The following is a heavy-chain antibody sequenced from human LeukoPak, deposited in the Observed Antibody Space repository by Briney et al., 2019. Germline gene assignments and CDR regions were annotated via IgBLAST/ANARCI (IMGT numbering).Heavy chain of an antibody. CDR1: RFTFSNYA. CDR2: IVDSGVGT. Sequence: GGSLRLSCAASRFTFSNYAMSWVRQAPGKGLEWVSGIVDSGVGTHYTDSVKGRFTISRDKSRNTLYLQMNSLRGEDTAVYYCAKDHPEGDGYNYGAFDIWGQGTMVTVSS. J-gene: IGHJ3*02. D-gene: IGHD5-24*01. CDR3: AKDHPEGDGYNYGAFDI. V-gene: IGHV3-23*01.